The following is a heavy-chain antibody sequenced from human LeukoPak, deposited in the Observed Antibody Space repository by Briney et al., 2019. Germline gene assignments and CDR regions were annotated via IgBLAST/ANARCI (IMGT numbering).Heavy chain of an antibody. CDR1: GDSISNYY. D-gene: IGHD2-21*01. V-gene: IGHV4-59*01. J-gene: IGHJ3*02. CDR2: IYDSETT. CDR3: ARNKWGLGNAFDI. Sequence: SETLSLTCSVSGDSISNYYWSWIRQPPGKGLEWIGYIYDSETTDQNPSLKSRVTISIDTSENQFSLKLSSVSAADTAVYYCARNKWGLGNAFDIWGPGTMVTVSS.